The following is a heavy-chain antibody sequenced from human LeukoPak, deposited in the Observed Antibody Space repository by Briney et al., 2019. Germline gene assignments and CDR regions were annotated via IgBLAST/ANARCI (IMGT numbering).Heavy chain of an antibody. CDR2: IYHSGST. CDR3: ARAQGTARRPKSYYFDY. CDR1: GGSISSAGYS. V-gene: IGHV4-30-2*01. D-gene: IGHD3-10*01. Sequence: SQTLSLTCAVSGGSISSAGYSWSWIRQPPGKGLEWIGYIYHSGSTYYNPSLKSRVTISVDRSKNQFSLKLSSVTAADTAVYYCARAQGTARRPKSYYFDYWGQGTLVTVSS. J-gene: IGHJ4*02.